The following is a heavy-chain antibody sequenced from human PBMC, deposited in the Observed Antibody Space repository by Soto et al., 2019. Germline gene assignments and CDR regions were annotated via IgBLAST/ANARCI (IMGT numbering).Heavy chain of an antibody. D-gene: IGHD6-19*01. CDR2: VNHNGRN. V-gene: IGHV4-34*01. Sequence: LSLTCAVYGGSFSGYFWNWIRQTPGKGLEWIGKVNHNGRNNYNPSLKSRVTISLDMSKNQISLKLTSVTAADTAVYYCARGGSSDWQVAFDFWGQGTMVTVSS. CDR1: GGSFSGYF. CDR3: ARGGSSDWQVAFDF. J-gene: IGHJ3*01.